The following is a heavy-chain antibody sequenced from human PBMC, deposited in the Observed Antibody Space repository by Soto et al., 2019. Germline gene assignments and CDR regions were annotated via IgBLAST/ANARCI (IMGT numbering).Heavy chain of an antibody. D-gene: IGHD6-13*01. V-gene: IGHV4-30-2*01. CDR2: IYHSGST. CDR3: AREDSTRRAFDI. Sequence: QLQLQESGSGLVKPSQTLSLTCAVSGGSISSGGYSWGWIRQPPGKGMEWIGYIYHSGSTYYNPSINSRVTISVYRSKNQFSLKLSSVTAADTAVYYCAREDSTRRAFDIWGQGTMVTVSS. CDR1: GGSISSGGYS. J-gene: IGHJ3*02.